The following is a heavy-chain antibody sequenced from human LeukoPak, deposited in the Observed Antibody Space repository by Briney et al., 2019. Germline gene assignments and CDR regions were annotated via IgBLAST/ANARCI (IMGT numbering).Heavy chain of an antibody. D-gene: IGHD3-9*01. J-gene: IGHJ3*02. CDR1: GFTFSDYH. CDR3: ARASSKQLAGYLPDGFDI. V-gene: IGHV3-11*04. CDR2: ISSSGTYV. Sequence: PGGSLRLSCAASGFTFSDYHMSWIRQAPGKGLEWVSSISSSGTYVYYADSVKGRFTISRDNAKNSLSLQMNSLRADDAAVYYCARASSKQLAGYLPDGFDIWGQGTMVTVSS.